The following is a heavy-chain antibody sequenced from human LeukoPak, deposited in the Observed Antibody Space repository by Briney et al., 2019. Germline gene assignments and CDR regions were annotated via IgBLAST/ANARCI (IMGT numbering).Heavy chain of an antibody. V-gene: IGHV1-69*06. CDR3: ARVIVSSSHPTFFDY. CDR1: GGTFSSYA. D-gene: IGHD2/OR15-2a*01. CDR2: IIPIFGTA. Sequence: GASVTVSCKASGGTFSSYAISGVRQAPGQGLEGMGGIIPIFGTANYAQKFQGRVTITADKSTSTAYMELSSLRSEDTAVYYCARVIVSSSHPTFFDYWGQGTLVTVSS. J-gene: IGHJ4*02.